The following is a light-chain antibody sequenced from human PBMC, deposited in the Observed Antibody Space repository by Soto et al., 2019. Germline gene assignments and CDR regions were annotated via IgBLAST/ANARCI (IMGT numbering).Light chain of an antibody. CDR2: KAS. CDR1: QSVSSW. J-gene: IGKJ1*01. CDR3: QQYDNDSWT. Sequence: DIQMTQSPSTLSASVGDRVIITCRASQSVSSWLAWYQQKPGKAPNLLIYKASILKSGVPSRCSGSGSGTEFTLTISRLQPDDFATFYCQQYDNDSWTFGQGAKVEIK. V-gene: IGKV1-5*03.